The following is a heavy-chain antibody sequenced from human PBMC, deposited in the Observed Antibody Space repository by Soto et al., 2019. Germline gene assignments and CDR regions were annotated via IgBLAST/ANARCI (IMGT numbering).Heavy chain of an antibody. D-gene: IGHD3-22*01. J-gene: IGHJ2*01. CDR2: IGTAGDP. CDR1: GFTFSSYD. CDR3: ARGFYDNSGYWYFDL. Sequence: EVQLVESGGGLVQPGGSLRLSCAASGFTFSSYDMHWVRQATGKGLEWVSAIGTAGDPYYPGSVKGRFTISRENAKNDLYLQTNTMRAGDTAVYYCARGFYDNSGYWYFDLWGRVTLVTFSS. V-gene: IGHV3-13*05.